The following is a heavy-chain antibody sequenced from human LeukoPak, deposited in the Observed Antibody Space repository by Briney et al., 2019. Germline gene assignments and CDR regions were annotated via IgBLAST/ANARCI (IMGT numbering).Heavy chain of an antibody. CDR2: TSSSSSYI. Sequence: GGSLRLSCAASGFTFSSYSMNWVRQAPGKGLEWVSSTSSSSSYIYYADSVKGRFTICRDNAKNSLYMQMNSLRAAETAVYYCARALLCSGGSCYFDYWGQGTLVTVSS. V-gene: IGHV3-21*01. CDR3: ARALLCSGGSCYFDY. CDR1: GFTFSSYS. D-gene: IGHD2-15*01. J-gene: IGHJ4*02.